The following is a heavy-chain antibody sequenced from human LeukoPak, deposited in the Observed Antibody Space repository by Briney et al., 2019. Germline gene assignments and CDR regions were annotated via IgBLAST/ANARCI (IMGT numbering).Heavy chain of an antibody. J-gene: IGHJ4*02. Sequence: ASVKVSCKASGGTLSSYAISWVRQAPGQGLEWMGGIIPIFGTANYAQKFQGRVTITTDESTSTAYMELSSLRSEDTAVYYCARHRRYNWNYFDYWGQGTLVTVSS. V-gene: IGHV1-69*05. CDR2: IIPIFGTA. CDR3: ARHRRYNWNYFDY. CDR1: GGTLSSYA. D-gene: IGHD1-20*01.